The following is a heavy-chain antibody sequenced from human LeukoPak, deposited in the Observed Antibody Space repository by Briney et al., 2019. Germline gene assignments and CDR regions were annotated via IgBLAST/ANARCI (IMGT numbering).Heavy chain of an antibody. CDR2: ISGSGGST. CDR3: AKHPYGGATRAILFDP. Sequence: GGSLRLSCAASGFTFSSYAMSWVRQAPGKGLEWVSAISGSGGSTYYADSVKGRFTISRDNSKNTLYLQMNSLRAEDTAVYYCAKHPYGGATRAILFDPWGQGTLVTVSS. CDR1: GFTFSSYA. D-gene: IGHD4-23*01. V-gene: IGHV3-23*01. J-gene: IGHJ5*02.